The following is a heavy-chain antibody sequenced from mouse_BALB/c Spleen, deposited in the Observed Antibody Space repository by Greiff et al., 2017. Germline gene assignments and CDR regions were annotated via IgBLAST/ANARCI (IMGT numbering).Heavy chain of an antibody. J-gene: IGHJ4*01. CDR1: GFSLTSYG. Sequence: QVQLKESGPGLVQPSQSLSITCTVSGFSLTSYGVHWVRQSPGKGLEWLGVIWSGGSTDYNAAFISRLSISKDNSKSQVFFKMNSLQANDTAIYYCARKKGLYGNYAMDYWGQGTSVTVSS. CDR2: IWSGGST. CDR3: ARKKGLYGNYAMDY. V-gene: IGHV2-2*02. D-gene: IGHD2-1*01.